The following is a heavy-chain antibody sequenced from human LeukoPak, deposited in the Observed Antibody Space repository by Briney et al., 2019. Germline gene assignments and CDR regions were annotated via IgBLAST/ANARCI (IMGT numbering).Heavy chain of an antibody. V-gene: IGHV4-34*01. J-gene: IGHJ5*02. D-gene: IGHD3-10*01. CDR2: INHSGST. CDR1: GGSFSGYY. Sequence: PSETLSLTCAVYGGSFSGYYWSWIRQPPGKGLEWIGEINHSGSTNYNPSLKSRVTISVDTSKNQFSLKLSSVTAADTAVYYCARGWYGSGSYYIPNWFDPWGQGTLVTVSS. CDR3: ARGWYGSGSYYIPNWFDP.